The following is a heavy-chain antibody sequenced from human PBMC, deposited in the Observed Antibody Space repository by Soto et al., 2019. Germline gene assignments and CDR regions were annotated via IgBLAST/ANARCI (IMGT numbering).Heavy chain of an antibody. D-gene: IGHD3-10*01. CDR3: AREDREYYYYYYGMDV. V-gene: IGHV1-2*02. CDR1: GYTFTGYY. CDR2: ISPNSGGT. J-gene: IGHJ6*02. Sequence: ASVKVSCKASGYTFTGYYMHWVRQAPGQGLEWMGWISPNSGGTNYAQKFQGRVTMTRDTSISTAYMELSRLRSDDTAVYYCAREDREYYYYYYGMDVWGQGTTVTVSS.